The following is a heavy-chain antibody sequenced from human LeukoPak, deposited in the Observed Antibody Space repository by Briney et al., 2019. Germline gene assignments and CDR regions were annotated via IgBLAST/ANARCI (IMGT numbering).Heavy chain of an antibody. J-gene: IGHJ6*03. CDR3: ARRWNYGRNYYIDV. D-gene: IGHD1-7*01. CDR1: GGSFSNYY. V-gene: IGHV4-34*01. CDR2: INDSGRT. Sequence: SETLSLTCAVYGGSFSNYYWSWIRQPPGRGLEWIGEINDSGRTNYNPSLMSRVTVSVDTSKNQFSLRLSSVTATDTAVYYCARRWNYGRNYYIDVWGNGATVSVSS.